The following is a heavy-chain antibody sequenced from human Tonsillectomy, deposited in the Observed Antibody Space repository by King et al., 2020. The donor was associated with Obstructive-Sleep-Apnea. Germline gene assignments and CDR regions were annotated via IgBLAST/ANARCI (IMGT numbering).Heavy chain of an antibody. J-gene: IGHJ4*02. CDR2: IIVYNGNT. CDR1: GYTFTRNG. CDR3: ARDLAGGSPMDY. V-gene: IGHV1-18*01. Sequence: QLVQSGPEVKKPGASVKVSCKASGYTFTRNGISWMRQAPGQGLEWMGWIIVYNGNTNYAQKFQGRVIMTTDTSTNTAYMELRSLRYDDTAVFYCARDLAGGSPMDYWGQGTLVTVSS. D-gene: IGHD3-16*01.